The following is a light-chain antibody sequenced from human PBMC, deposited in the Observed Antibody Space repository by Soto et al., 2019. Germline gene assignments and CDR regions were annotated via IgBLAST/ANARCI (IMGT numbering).Light chain of an antibody. CDR3: SSYAGSNNVA. CDR1: SSDVGGYNY. V-gene: IGLV2-8*01. CDR2: EVS. Sequence: QSALTQPPSASGSPGQSVTISCTGTSSDVGGYNYVSWYQQHPGKAPKLMIYEVSKRPSGVPDRFSGSKSGNMASLTVSGLQAEDEADYYCSSYAGSNNVAFGGGTKLTVL. J-gene: IGLJ2*01.